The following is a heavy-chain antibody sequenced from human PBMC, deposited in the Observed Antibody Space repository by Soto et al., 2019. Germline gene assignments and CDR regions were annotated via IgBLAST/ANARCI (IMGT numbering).Heavy chain of an antibody. CDR2: IWYDGSNK. Sequence: GGSLRLSCEGSGFTFSSGWMTWVRQAPGKGLEWVAVIWYDGSNKYYADSVKGRFTISRDNSKSTLYLQMNSLRVEDTAVYYCARDGSGSYLSNFDYWGQGTLVTVSS. CDR1: GFTFSSGW. D-gene: IGHD1-26*01. J-gene: IGHJ4*02. V-gene: IGHV3-33*08. CDR3: ARDGSGSYLSNFDY.